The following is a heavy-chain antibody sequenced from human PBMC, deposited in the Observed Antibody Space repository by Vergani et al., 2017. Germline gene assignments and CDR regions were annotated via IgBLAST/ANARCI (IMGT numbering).Heavy chain of an antibody. V-gene: IGHV3-30*02. CDR3: ANSYCSSLSCYDFYGMEV. CDR1: GFSFSTYC. D-gene: IGHD2-2*01. Sequence: QVQLVESGGGVVQPGGSLRLSCAASGFSFSTYCMHWVRQAPGRGLEWVAFLRYDGSNEYYGDAVKGRFIISRDNSKNMLSLEMHSLRPEDTAVYYCANSYCSSLSCYDFYGMEVWGQGTTVTVSS. J-gene: IGHJ6*02. CDR2: LRYDGSNE.